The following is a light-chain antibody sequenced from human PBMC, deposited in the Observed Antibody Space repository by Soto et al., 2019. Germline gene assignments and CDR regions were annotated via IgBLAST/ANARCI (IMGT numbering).Light chain of an antibody. CDR1: QSVLYSSNNKNY. CDR2: WAS. J-gene: IGKJ1*01. CDR3: QQYYTTPRT. V-gene: IGKV4-1*01. Sequence: DIVMTQSPDALAVSLGERATINCRSSQSVLYSSNNKNYLAWYQQKPRQPPKLLINWASTRESGVPDRFSGSGSGTDFTLTISSLQAEDVAVYYCQQYYTTPRTFGQGTKVEIK.